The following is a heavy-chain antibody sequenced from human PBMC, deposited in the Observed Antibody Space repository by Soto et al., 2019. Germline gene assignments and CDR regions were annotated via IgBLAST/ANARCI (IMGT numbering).Heavy chain of an antibody. J-gene: IGHJ4*02. CDR2: IYYSGST. CDR3: ARLTSGVRNY. Sequence: SETLSLTCTVSGGSVSSCSYYWSWIRQPPGKGLEWIGYIYYSGSTNYNPSLKSRVTISVDTSKNQFSLKLSSVTAADTAVYYCARLTSGVRNYWGQGTLVTVSS. CDR1: GGSVSSCSYY. V-gene: IGHV4-61*01. D-gene: IGHD2-8*01.